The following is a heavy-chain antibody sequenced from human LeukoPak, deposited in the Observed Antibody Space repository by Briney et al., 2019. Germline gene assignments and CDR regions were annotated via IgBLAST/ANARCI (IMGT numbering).Heavy chain of an antibody. Sequence: GGSPRLSCATTGFTFSKFGMNWVRQAPGKGLEWVSYISSTSTVIYYADSVKGRFTISRDNAKNSLYLQMNSLRAEDTAVYYCARNLPAADYWGRGTLVTVSS. CDR1: GFTFSKFG. CDR2: ISSTSTVI. J-gene: IGHJ4*02. V-gene: IGHV3-48*04. D-gene: IGHD2-2*01. CDR3: ARNLPAADY.